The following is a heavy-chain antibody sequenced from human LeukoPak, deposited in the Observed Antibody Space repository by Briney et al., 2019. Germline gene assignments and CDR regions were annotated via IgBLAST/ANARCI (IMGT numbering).Heavy chain of an antibody. CDR1: GGSFSGYY. D-gene: IGHD3-9*01. Sequence: SETLSLTCAVYGGSFSGYYWSWIRQPPGKGLEWIGEINHSGSTNYNPSLKSRVTISVDTSKNQFSLKLSSVTAADTAVYYCARRTKYYDILTGYYRRGYFDYWGQGTLVTVSS. CDR3: ARRTKYYDILTGYYRRGYFDY. J-gene: IGHJ4*02. CDR2: INHSGST. V-gene: IGHV4-34*01.